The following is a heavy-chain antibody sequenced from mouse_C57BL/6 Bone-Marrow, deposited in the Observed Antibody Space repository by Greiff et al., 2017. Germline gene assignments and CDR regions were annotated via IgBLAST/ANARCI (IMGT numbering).Heavy chain of an antibody. CDR3: ARYEDTVVATDYFDY. CDR1: GYTFTEYT. D-gene: IGHD1-1*01. V-gene: IGHV1-62-2*01. Sequence: QVQLLQSGAELVKPGASVKLSCKASGYTFTEYTIHWVKQRSGQGLEWIGWFYPGSGSIKYNEKFKDKAPLTADKSSSTVYMELSRLTSEDSAVYFCARYEDTVVATDYFDYWGQGTTLTVSS. CDR2: FYPGSGSI. J-gene: IGHJ2*01.